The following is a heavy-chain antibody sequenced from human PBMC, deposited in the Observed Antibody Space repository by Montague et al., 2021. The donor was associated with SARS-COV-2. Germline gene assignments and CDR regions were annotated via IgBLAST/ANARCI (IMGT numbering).Heavy chain of an antibody. J-gene: IGHJ4*02. Sequence: TLSLTCPISGGSISSGGYYWSWIRQYPGKGLEWIGYIYYSGSTYYNPSLKSRVTISVDTSKNQFSLKLSSVPAADTAVYYCARAGITIFGVVTNFDYWGQGTLVTVSS. CDR2: IYYSGST. V-gene: IGHV4-31*03. CDR3: ARAGITIFGVVTNFDY. D-gene: IGHD3-3*01. CDR1: GGSISSGGYY.